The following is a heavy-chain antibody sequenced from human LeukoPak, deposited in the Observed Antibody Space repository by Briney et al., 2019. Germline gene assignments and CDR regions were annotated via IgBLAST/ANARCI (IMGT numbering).Heavy chain of an antibody. CDR2: ISGSGGST. J-gene: IGHJ3*02. CDR1: GFTFSSYG. CDR3: ATHCSGGSCHASRAFDI. Sequence: GGSLRLSCAASGFTFSSYGMSWVRQAPGKGLEWVSAISGSGGSTYYADSVKGRFTISRDNAKNSLYLQMNSLRVEDTAVYYCATHCSGGSCHASRAFDIWGQGTMVTVSS. V-gene: IGHV3-23*01. D-gene: IGHD2-15*01.